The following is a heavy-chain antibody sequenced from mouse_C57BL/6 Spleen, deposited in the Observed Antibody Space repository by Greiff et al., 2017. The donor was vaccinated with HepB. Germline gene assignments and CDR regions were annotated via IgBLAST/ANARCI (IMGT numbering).Heavy chain of an antibody. Sequence: QVQLQQSGAELARPGASVKLSCKASGYTFTSYGISWVKQRTGQGLEWIGEIYPRSGNTYYNEEFKGKATLTADKSSSTAYMELRSLTSEDSAVYFCARAEFYYGSSWGYFDVWGTGTTVTVSS. CDR3: ARAEFYYGSSWGYFDV. V-gene: IGHV1-81*01. D-gene: IGHD1-1*01. J-gene: IGHJ1*03. CDR1: GYTFTSYG. CDR2: IYPRSGNT.